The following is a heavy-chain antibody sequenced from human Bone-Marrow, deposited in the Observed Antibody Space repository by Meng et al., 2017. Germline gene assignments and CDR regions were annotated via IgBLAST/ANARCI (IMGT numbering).Heavy chain of an antibody. J-gene: IGHJ3*02. CDR1: GLTFSSHW. CDR3: AKDHGYYDFWSGYYGDAFDI. D-gene: IGHD3-3*01. Sequence: GESLRLSCAGSGLTFSSHWMSWVRQAPGKGLEWVANIKQDGTEKDYVDSVKGRFTISRDNAKNSLYLQMNSLRVEDTAVYYCAKDHGYYDFWSGYYGDAFDIWGQGTMVTVSS. V-gene: IGHV3-7*01. CDR2: IKQDGTEK.